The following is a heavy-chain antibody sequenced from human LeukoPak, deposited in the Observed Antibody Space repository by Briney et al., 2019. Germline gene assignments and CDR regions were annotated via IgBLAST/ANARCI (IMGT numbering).Heavy chain of an antibody. CDR1: GYTFTSYY. CDR3: ARGTQKYSSSSSGYYYMDV. CDR2: INPSGGST. J-gene: IGHJ6*03. D-gene: IGHD6-6*01. Sequence: GASVTVSCMASGYTFTSYYMHWVRQAPGQGLEWMGIINPSGGSTSYAQTFQGRVTMTRDMSTSTVYMELSSLRSEDTAVYYCARGTQKYSSSSSGYYYMDVWGKGTTVTVSS. V-gene: IGHV1-46*01.